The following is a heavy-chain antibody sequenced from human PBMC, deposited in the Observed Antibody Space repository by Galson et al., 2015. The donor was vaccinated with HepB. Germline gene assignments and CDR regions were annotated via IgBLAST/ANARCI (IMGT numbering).Heavy chain of an antibody. Sequence: TLSLTCTVSGGSISSYYWSWIRQPPGKGLEWIGYIYYSGSTNYNPSLKSRVTISVDTSKNQFSLKLSSVTAADTAVYYCARVPPIDRYGDPHSGSWGQGTLVTVSS. CDR1: GGSISSYY. J-gene: IGHJ4*02. CDR2: IYYSGST. CDR3: ARVPPIDRYGDPHSGS. V-gene: IGHV4-59*01. D-gene: IGHD4-17*01.